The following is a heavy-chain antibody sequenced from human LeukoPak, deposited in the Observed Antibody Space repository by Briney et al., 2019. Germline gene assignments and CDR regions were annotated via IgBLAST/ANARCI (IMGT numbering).Heavy chain of an antibody. V-gene: IGHV3-48*04. CDR3: ARDYHYYGSGTTEAVIDY. CDR1: GFTFSSYS. CDR2: ISSSSSTI. Sequence: PGGSLRLSCAASGFTFSSYSMNWVRQAPGKGLEWVSYISSSSSTIYYADSVKGRFTISRDNAKNSLYLQMNSLRAEDTAVYYCARDYHYYGSGTTEAVIDYWGQGTPVTVSS. J-gene: IGHJ4*02. D-gene: IGHD3-10*01.